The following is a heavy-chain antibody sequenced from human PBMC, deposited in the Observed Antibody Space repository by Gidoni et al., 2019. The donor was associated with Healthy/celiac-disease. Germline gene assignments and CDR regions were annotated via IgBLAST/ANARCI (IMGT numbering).Heavy chain of an antibody. CDR3: ARGPVDTAMVIQYYFDY. J-gene: IGHJ4*02. V-gene: IGHV1-69*01. D-gene: IGHD5-18*01. CDR1: GVTFSSYA. Sequence: QVQLVQSGAEVKKPGSSVKVSCKASGVTFSSYAISWVRQAPGQGLEWMGGIIPIFGTANYAQKFQGRVTITADESTSTAYMELSSLRSEDTAVYYCARGPVDTAMVIQYYFDYWGQGTLVTVSS. CDR2: IIPIFGTA.